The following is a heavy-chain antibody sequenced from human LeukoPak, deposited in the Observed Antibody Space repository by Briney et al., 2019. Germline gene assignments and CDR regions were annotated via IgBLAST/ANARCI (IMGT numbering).Heavy chain of an antibody. V-gene: IGHV1-2*02. CDR1: GGTFSSYA. CDR2: INPNSGGT. D-gene: IGHD1-26*01. Sequence: ASVKVSCKASGGTFSSYAISWVRQAPGQGLEWMGWINPNSGGTNYAQKFQGRVTMTRDTSISTAYMELSRLRSDDTAVYYCARGGTRGGATTIDYWGQGTLVTVSS. CDR3: ARGGTRGGATTIDY. J-gene: IGHJ4*02.